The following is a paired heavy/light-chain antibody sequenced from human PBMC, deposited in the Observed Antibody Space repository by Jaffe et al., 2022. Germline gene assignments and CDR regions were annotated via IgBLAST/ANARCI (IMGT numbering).Light chain of an antibody. Sequence: AVQLTQSPSSLSASVGDRVSITCRASRDIGKDLGWYQQKPGKAPKLLIYAASNLHSAVPSRFSGSGFGTDFTLTISSLQPEDFATYYCLQDYNYPWTFGGGTKVEI. CDR1: RDIGKD. J-gene: IGKJ4*01. V-gene: IGKV1-6*01. CDR3: LQDYNYPWT. CDR2: AAS.
Heavy chain of an antibody. CDR2: IYSNGNI. CDR3: AREVDYDSNGHLGDYFDH. V-gene: IGHV4-59*01. CDR1: GDSISGYY. Sequence: QVQLQESGPGLVKPSETLSLTCSVSGDSISGYYWSWIRQPPGEGLEWIGYIYSNGNINYNPSLKSRVTISLDTSKSQFSLSLTDVTAADTAVYFCAREVDYDSNGHLGDYFDHWGQGILVTVSS. J-gene: IGHJ4*02. D-gene: IGHD2-8*01.